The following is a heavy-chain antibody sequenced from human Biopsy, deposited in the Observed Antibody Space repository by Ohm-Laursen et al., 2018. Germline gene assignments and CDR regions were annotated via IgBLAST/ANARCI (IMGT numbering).Heavy chain of an antibody. J-gene: IGHJ6*02. V-gene: IGHV3-33*05. Sequence: SLRLSCTASRFTFSTYGMHWVRQAPGKGLEWVAVISFDGSDQKYADSVKGRFTISRDNSKNTLYLQMNSLRAEDTAVYYCARDGAAGYGLDVWGQGTTVTVSS. CDR1: RFTFSTYG. CDR2: ISFDGSDQ. D-gene: IGHD6-25*01. CDR3: ARDGAAGYGLDV.